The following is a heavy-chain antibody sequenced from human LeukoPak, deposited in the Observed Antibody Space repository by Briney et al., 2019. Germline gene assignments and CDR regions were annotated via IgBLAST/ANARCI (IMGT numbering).Heavy chain of an antibody. V-gene: IGHV3-23*01. CDR2: ISASGGTT. CDR3: AKEPREYCSSTSCPNWFDS. Sequence: GGSLRLSCAASGFTLNNYAMSWVRQAPGKGLEWVSAISASGGTTYYADSVKGRFTISRDNSETTLFLQMNSLRAEDTAVYYCAKEPREYCSSTSCPNWFDSWGQGTLVTVSS. J-gene: IGHJ5*01. D-gene: IGHD2-2*01. CDR1: GFTLNNYA.